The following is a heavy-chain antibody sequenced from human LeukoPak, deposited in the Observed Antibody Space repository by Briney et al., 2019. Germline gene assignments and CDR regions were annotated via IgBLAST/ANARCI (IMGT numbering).Heavy chain of an antibody. Sequence: GRPLRLSCAASGFTYGNQVRHWVRQAPGKGVEGVSAIDWRGWTSDFAVSVKGRFTISTDDANTFLYLQMNSLRPEDTALYLCVRGQARQTTPAGWGSHLDRWGLGTLVTVSS. V-gene: IGHV3-9*01. D-gene: IGHD1-7*01. CDR1: GFTYGNQV. J-gene: IGHJ5*02. CDR3: VRGQARQTTPAGWGSHLDR. CDR2: IDWRGWTS.